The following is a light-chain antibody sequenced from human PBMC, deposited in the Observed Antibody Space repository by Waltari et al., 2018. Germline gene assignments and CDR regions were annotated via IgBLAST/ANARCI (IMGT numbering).Light chain of an antibody. CDR2: DVT. J-gene: IGLJ3*02. CDR1: SSDLGTYKY. Sequence: QSALTQPRSVSGSPGQSVTISCTGTSSDLGTYKYVSWYQQHPGKAPKLIIHDVTKRPSGGPDRFSGSKSCQTASLTISGLQAEDEAEYFCCSFAGSYTWVFGGGTELTVL. V-gene: IGLV2-11*01. CDR3: CSFAGSYTWV.